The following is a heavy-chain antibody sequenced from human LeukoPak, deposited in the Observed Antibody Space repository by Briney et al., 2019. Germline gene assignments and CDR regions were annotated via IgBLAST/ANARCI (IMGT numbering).Heavy chain of an antibody. CDR1: GYTFTGYY. J-gene: IGHJ4*02. V-gene: IGHV1-2*02. CDR3: ARLILGSGKFDY. CDR2: INPNSGGT. D-gene: IGHD3-10*01. Sequence: ASVKVSCKASGYTFTGYYMHWVRQAPGQGLEWMGWINPNSGGTNYAQKFQGRVTMTRDTSISTAYMELSRLRSDDTAVYYCARLILGSGKFDYWGQGTLATVSS.